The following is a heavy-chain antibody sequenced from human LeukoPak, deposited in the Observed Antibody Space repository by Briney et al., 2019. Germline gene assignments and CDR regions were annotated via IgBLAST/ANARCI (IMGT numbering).Heavy chain of an antibody. Sequence: SETLSLTCTVSGGSISSYYWSWIRQPPGKGLEWIGYIYYSGSTNYNPSLKSRVTISVDTSKNQFSLKLSSVTAADTAGYYCARHVEMATYWYFDLWGRGTLVTVSS. J-gene: IGHJ2*01. V-gene: IGHV4-59*08. CDR1: GGSISSYY. CDR2: IYYSGST. D-gene: IGHD5-24*01. CDR3: ARHVEMATYWYFDL.